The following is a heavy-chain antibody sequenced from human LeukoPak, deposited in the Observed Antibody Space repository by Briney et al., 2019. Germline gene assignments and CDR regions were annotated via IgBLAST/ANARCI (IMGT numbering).Heavy chain of an antibody. CDR2: INTNTGNP. CDR1: GYTFTSYA. CDR3: ARQHIVVVPAGYYMDV. Sequence: ASVKVSYKASGYTFTSYAMNWVRQAPGQGLEWMGWINTNTGNPTYAQGFTGRFVFSLDTSVSTAYLQISSLKAEDTAVYYCARQHIVVVPAGYYMDVWGKGTTVTISS. D-gene: IGHD2-2*01. V-gene: IGHV7-4-1*02. J-gene: IGHJ6*03.